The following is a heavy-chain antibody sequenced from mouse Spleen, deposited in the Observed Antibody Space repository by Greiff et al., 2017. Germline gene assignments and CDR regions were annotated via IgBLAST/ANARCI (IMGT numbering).Heavy chain of an antibody. CDR2: ISGGGSYT. D-gene: IGHD1-1*01. CDR1: GFTFSSYG. V-gene: IGHV5-9-2*01. J-gene: IGHJ1*01. Sequence: DVKLVESGGGLVKPGGSLKLSCAASGFTFSSYGMSWVRQTPEKRLEWVATISGGGSYTYYPDSVKGRFTISRDNAKNNLYLQMSSLRSEDTALYYCARHNYGSSYWYFDVWGAGTTVTVSS. CDR3: ARHNYGSSYWYFDV.